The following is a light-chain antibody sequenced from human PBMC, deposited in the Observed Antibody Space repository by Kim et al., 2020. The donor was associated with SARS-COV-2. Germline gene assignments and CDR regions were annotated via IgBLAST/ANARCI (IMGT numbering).Light chain of an antibody. CDR3: LQGTHLPPDT. Sequence: VVMTQSPLSLSVTLGQSASISCRSSQGLVHSDGNIYLNWFHQRPGQPPRRLLYRISNRDSGVPDRFSGSGSGTDFTLKIKRGGAGDGGVYYWLQGTHLPPDTFGQGTKLEI. V-gene: IGKV2-30*02. J-gene: IGKJ2*01. CDR1: QGLVHSDGNIY. CDR2: RIS.